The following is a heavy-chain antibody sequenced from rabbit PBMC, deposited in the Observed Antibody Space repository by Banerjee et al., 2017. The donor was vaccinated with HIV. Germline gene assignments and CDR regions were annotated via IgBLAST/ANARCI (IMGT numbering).Heavy chain of an antibody. D-gene: IGHD4-1*01. CDR1: GFDFSSYG. J-gene: IGHJ4*01. Sequence: QEQLVESGGGLVQPGGSLKLSCKASGFDFSSYGVSWVRQAPGKGLEWIGYIDPVFGSTYYASWVNGRFTISSHNAQNTLYLQLNSLTAADTATYFCVIGYSSGWGERYYFNLWGQGTLVTVS. V-gene: IGHV1S47*01. CDR3: VIGYSSGWGERYYFNL. CDR2: IDPVFGST.